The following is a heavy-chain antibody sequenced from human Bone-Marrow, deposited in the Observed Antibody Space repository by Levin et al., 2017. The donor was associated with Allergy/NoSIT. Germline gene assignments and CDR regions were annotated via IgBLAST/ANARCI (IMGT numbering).Heavy chain of an antibody. Sequence: ASVKVSCKASGGTFSSYAISWVRQAPGQGLEWMGGIIPIFGTANYAQKFQGRVTITADESTSTAYMELSSLRSEDTAVYYCARGERSESGYDFEYFQHWGQGTLVTVSS. CDR2: IIPIFGTA. J-gene: IGHJ1*01. CDR1: GGTFSSYA. D-gene: IGHD5-12*01. CDR3: ARGERSESGYDFEYFQH. V-gene: IGHV1-69*13.